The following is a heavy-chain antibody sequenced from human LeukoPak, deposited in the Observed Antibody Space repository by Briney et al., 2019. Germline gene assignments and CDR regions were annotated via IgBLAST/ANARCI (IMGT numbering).Heavy chain of an antibody. J-gene: IGHJ2*01. D-gene: IGHD1-14*01. CDR3: ARVTVTRRYFDL. V-gene: IGHV3-21*01. CDR1: GFTFSSYS. Sequence: GGSLRLSCAASGFTFSSYSMNWVRQAPGKGLEGVSSISSSSSYIYYADSVKGRFTISRDNAKNSLYLQMNSLRAEDTAVYYCARVTVTRRYFDLWGRGTLVTVSS. CDR2: ISSSSSYI.